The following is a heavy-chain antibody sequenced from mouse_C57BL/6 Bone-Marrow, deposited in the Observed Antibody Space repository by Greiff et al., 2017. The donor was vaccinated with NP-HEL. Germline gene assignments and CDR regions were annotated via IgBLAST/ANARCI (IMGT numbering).Heavy chain of an antibody. CDR2: IWRGGST. Sequence: VKVVESGPGLVQPSQSLSITCTVSGFSLTSYGVHWVRQSPGKGLEWLGVIWRGGSTDYNAAFMSRLSITKDNSKSQVFFKMNSLQADDTAIYYCAKNYYGLYDAMDYWGQGTSVTVSS. CDR1: GFSLTSYG. CDR3: AKNYYGLYDAMDY. V-gene: IGHV2-5*01. J-gene: IGHJ4*01. D-gene: IGHD1-1*01.